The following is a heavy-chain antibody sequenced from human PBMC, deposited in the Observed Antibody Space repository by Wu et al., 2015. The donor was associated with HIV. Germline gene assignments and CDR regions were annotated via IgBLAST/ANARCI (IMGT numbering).Heavy chain of an antibody. D-gene: IGHD6-13*01. Sequence: QVQLVQSGAEVKKPGSSVKVSCKASGGTFSSYAISWVRQAPGQGLEWMGGIIPIFGTANYAQKFQGRVTITADESTSTAYMELSSLRSEDTAVYYCARVKQQLMAYYFDYWGQGTLVTVSS. V-gene: IGHV1-69*12. J-gene: IGHJ4*02. CDR3: ARVKQQLMAYYFDY. CDR1: GGTFSSYA. CDR2: IIPIFGTA.